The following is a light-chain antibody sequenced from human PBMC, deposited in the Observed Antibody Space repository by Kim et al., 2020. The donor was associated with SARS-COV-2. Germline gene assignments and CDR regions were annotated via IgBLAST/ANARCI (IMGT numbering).Light chain of an antibody. V-gene: IGLV2-8*01. CDR2: DVN. Sequence: GQSVTIACTGSDYLINDNHVSWYQQHPDKAPKLIIYDVNERPSGIPDRFSGSKSGNTASLTITGLQADDDADYYCTSYITSEHFYVFGSGTKVTVL. CDR3: TSYITSEHFYV. J-gene: IGLJ1*01. CDR1: DYLINDNH.